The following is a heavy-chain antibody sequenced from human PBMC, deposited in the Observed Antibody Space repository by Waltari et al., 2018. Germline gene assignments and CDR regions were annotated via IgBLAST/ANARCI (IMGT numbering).Heavy chain of an antibody. CDR1: GFTFSSYS. D-gene: IGHD3-3*01. CDR2: ISSSSSYI. V-gene: IGHV3-21*03. Sequence: EVQLVESGGGLVKPGGSLRLSCAASGFTFSSYSMNWVRQAPGKGLEWVSSISSSSSYIYYADSVKGRFTISRDNAKNSLYLQMNSLRAEDTAVYYCARGGRFLEWLPDDYWGQGTLVTVSS. J-gene: IGHJ4*02. CDR3: ARGGRFLEWLPDDY.